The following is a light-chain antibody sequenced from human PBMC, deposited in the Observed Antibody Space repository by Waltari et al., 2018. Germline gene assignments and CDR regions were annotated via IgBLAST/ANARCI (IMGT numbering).Light chain of an antibody. V-gene: IGKV3-15*01. CDR1: QSVSSN. CDR3: QQYNHWPPYT. CDR2: GAS. J-gene: IGKJ2*01. Sequence: EVVMTQSPATLSVSPGERAALSCRASQSVSSNLAWYQQKPGQAPRLLIYGASTRATGIPARFSGSGSETEFTLTISSLQSEDFAIDYCQQYNHWPPYTFGQGTKLEIK.